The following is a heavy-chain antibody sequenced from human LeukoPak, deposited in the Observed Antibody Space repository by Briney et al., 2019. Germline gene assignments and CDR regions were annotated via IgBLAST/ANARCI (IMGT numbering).Heavy chain of an antibody. CDR3: ARGDAPYDY. Sequence: SETLSLTCTVSGGSIRSHYWSWTRQPPGKGLEWIGYIFYSGSTNYNPSLKSRVTISVDTSKNQFSLKLSSVTAADTAVYFCARGDAPYDYWGQGTLVTVSS. V-gene: IGHV4-59*11. CDR2: IFYSGST. D-gene: IGHD2-21*02. J-gene: IGHJ4*02. CDR1: GGSIRSHY.